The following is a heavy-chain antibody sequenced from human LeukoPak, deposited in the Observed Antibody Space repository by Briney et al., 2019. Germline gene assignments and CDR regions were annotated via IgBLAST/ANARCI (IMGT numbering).Heavy chain of an antibody. CDR3: AKGAAAGSFDY. CDR2: ISGSGGST. J-gene: IGHJ4*02. V-gene: IGHV3-23*01. CDR1: GFTFTNNA. D-gene: IGHD6-13*01. Sequence: GGSLRLSCAASGFTFTNNAMHWVRQAPGKGLEWVSAISGSGGSTCYADSVKGRFTISRDNSKNTLYLQMNSLRAEDTAVYYCAKGAAAGSFDYWGQGTLVTVSS.